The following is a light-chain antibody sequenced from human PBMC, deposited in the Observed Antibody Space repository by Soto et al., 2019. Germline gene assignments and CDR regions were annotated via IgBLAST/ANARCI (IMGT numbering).Light chain of an antibody. CDR1: QSVSSSN. V-gene: IGKV3-20*01. CDR2: GAS. J-gene: IGKJ1*01. CDR3: QQYGSSPRT. Sequence: EIVLTQSPGTLSLSPGERATLSCRASQSVSSSNLAWYQQKNGQAHRLLIYGASSRATGIPDRFSGSGSGTDFTLTISRLEPEDFAVYYCQQYGSSPRTFGQGTKVDIK.